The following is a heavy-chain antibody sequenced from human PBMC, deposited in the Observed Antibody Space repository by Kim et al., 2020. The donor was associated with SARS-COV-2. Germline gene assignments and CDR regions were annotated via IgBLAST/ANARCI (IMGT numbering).Heavy chain of an antibody. CDR3: ARDLRNQHVLRYFDWSRNSNWFDP. CDR2: ISSSGSTI. CDR1: GFTFSSYE. J-gene: IGHJ5*02. D-gene: IGHD3-9*01. Sequence: GGSLRLSCAASGFTFSSYEMNWVRQAPGKGLEWVSYISSSGSTIYYADSVKGRFTISRDNAKNSLYLQMNSLRAEDTAVYYCARDLRNQHVLRYFDWSRNSNWFDPWGQGTLVTVSS. V-gene: IGHV3-48*03.